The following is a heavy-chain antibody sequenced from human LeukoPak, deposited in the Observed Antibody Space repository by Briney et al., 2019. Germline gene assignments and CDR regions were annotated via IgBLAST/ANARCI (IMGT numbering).Heavy chain of an antibody. CDR2: MNPNSGNT. J-gene: IGHJ6*03. Sequence: ASVKVSCKASGYTFTSYDINWVRQATGQGLEWMGWMNPNSGNTGYAQKFQGRATMTRNTSISTAYMELSSLRSEDTAVYYCARGKTDFWSEDYYYYMDVWGKGTTVTVSS. CDR1: GYTFTSYD. D-gene: IGHD3-3*01. V-gene: IGHV1-8*01. CDR3: ARGKTDFWSEDYYYYMDV.